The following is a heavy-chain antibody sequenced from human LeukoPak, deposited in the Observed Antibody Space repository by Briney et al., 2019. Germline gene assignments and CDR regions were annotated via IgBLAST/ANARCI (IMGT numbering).Heavy chain of an antibody. V-gene: IGHV3-23*01. Sequence: GGSLRLSCAASGFTFSSYAMSWVRQAPGKGLEWVSAISGSGGSTYYADSVKGRFTISRDNSKNTLYLQMNSLRAEDTAVYYCAKGAVGIVVVTAIRDYWGQGALVTVSS. J-gene: IGHJ4*02. CDR2: ISGSGGST. CDR1: GFTFSSYA. D-gene: IGHD2-21*02. CDR3: AKGAVGIVVVTAIRDY.